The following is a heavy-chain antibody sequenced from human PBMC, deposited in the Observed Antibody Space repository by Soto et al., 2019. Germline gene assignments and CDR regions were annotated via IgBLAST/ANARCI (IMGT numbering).Heavy chain of an antibody. CDR1: GYSFTSYW. CDR2: IYTGDTDT. D-gene: IGHD3-10*01. V-gene: IGHV5-51*01. CDR3: ARLSTYYGSGSDYYGMDV. Sequence: GESLKISCKGSGYSFTSYWIGWVRQMPGKSLEWMGIIYTGDTDTRYSPSFQGQVTISADKSISTAYLQWSSLKASDTAMYYCARLSTYYGSGSDYYGMDVWGQGTTVTVSS. J-gene: IGHJ6*02.